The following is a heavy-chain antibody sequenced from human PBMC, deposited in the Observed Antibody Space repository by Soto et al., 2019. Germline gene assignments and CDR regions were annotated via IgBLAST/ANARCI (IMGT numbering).Heavy chain of an antibody. J-gene: IGHJ6*02. CDR2: ISAYNGNT. Sequence: QVQLVQSGAEVKKPGASVKVSCKASGYTFNRFGFSWVRQAPGQGLEWMGWISAYNGNTNYAQKVQGRVIMTTDTSTSTDYMELRSLRSDDTAVYYCARDRGEMANYYAMDVWGQGTTVTVSS. CDR3: ARDRGEMANYYAMDV. CDR1: GYTFNRFG. V-gene: IGHV1-18*01. D-gene: IGHD3-16*01.